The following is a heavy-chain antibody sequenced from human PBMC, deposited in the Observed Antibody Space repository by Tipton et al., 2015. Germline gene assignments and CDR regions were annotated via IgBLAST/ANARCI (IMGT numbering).Heavy chain of an antibody. D-gene: IGHD3-22*01. CDR1: GGSININNYY. CDR3: ARASIIQGYYHDSSRYYLFNS. CDR2: IYYSGTP. J-gene: IGHJ1*01. V-gene: IGHV4-39*01. Sequence: TLSLTCTVSGGSININNYYWGWIRQPPGKGLEWIANIYYSGTPFYNLALKSRVTISVDTSKNQFSLQVTSVNPTDTAVYYCARASIIQGYYHDSSRYYLFNSWGQGTLVTVSS.